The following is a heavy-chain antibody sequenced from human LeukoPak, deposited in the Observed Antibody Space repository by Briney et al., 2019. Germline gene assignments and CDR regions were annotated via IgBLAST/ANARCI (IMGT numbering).Heavy chain of an antibody. CDR1: GFTFSSYA. CDR3: ARDTNPAYYYDSSGYPDY. J-gene: IGHJ4*02. CDR2: ISSSSSYI. Sequence: GGSLRLSCAASGFTFSSYAMSWVRQAPGKGLEWVSSISSSSSYIYYADSVKGRFTISRDNAKNSLYLQMNSLRAEDTAVYYCARDTNPAYYYDSSGYPDYWGQGTLVTVSS. D-gene: IGHD3-22*01. V-gene: IGHV3-21*01.